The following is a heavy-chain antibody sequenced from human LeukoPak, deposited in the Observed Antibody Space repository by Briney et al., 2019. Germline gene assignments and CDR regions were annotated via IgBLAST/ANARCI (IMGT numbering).Heavy chain of an antibody. CDR1: GGSISSYY. CDR3: ASTTTTVVTRGI. D-gene: IGHD4-23*01. Sequence: SETLSLTCTVSGGSISSYYWSWIRQPPGKGLEWIGYIYYSGSTNYNPSLKSRVTISVDTSKNQFSLKLSSVTAADTAVYYCASTTTTVVTRGIWGQGTLVTVSS. J-gene: IGHJ4*02. V-gene: IGHV4-59*12. CDR2: IYYSGST.